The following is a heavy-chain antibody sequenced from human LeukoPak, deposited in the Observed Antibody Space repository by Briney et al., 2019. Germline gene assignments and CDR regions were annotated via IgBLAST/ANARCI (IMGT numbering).Heavy chain of an antibody. CDR2: IGADVHST. J-gene: IGHJ6*02. Sequence: GGSLRLSCVASGFTFITFAVYWLRQAPGKGLEWVSAIGADVHSTNYADSVRGRFTISRDNSRNTLYLQMTSLRTDDTATYFCAKSTDYWFYGMDVWGQGTTVTVSS. V-gene: IGHV3-23*01. D-gene: IGHD2-8*02. CDR1: GFTFITFA. CDR3: AKSTDYWFYGMDV.